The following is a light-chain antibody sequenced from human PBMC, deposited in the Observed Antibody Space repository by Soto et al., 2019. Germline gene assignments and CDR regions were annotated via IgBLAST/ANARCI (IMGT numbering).Light chain of an antibody. V-gene: IGKV3-20*01. CDR1: QSVTSSH. J-gene: IGKJ2*01. Sequence: EIVLTQSPGTLSLSPGERATLSCRASQSVTSSHLAWYQQKPGQAPRLLIYGASSRASGIPDRFSGSGSGTDFTLTISRLEPEDSAVYYCQQFSTSSYTFGQGTNLEIK. CDR3: QQFSTSSYT. CDR2: GAS.